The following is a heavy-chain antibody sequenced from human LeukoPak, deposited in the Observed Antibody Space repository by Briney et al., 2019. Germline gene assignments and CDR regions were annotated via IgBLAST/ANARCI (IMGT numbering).Heavy chain of an antibody. CDR3: ARGLDDSSGYYIPVAFDI. V-gene: IGHV4-30-2*01. J-gene: IGHJ3*02. CDR2: IYHSGST. CDR1: GGSISSGGYS. D-gene: IGHD3-22*01. Sequence: PSQTLSLTCAVSGGSISSGGYSWSWIRQPPGKGLEWIGYIYHSGSTYYNPSLKSRVTISEDRSKNQFPLKLSSVTAADTAVYYCARGLDDSSGYYIPVAFDIWGQGTMVTVSS.